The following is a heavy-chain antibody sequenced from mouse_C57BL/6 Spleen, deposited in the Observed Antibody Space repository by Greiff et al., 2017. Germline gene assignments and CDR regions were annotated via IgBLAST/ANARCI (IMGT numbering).Heavy chain of an antibody. Sequence: EVQLVESGTVLARPGASVKMSCKTSGYTFTSYWMHWVKQRTGQGLEWIGAIYPGNSDTSYNQKFKGKAKLTAVTAASTAYMELISLTNEDSAVYYCTTVVANYYAMDYWGQGTSVTVSS. CDR2: IYPGNSDT. J-gene: IGHJ4*01. CDR1: GYTFTSYW. D-gene: IGHD1-1*01. V-gene: IGHV1-5*01. CDR3: TTVVANYYAMDY.